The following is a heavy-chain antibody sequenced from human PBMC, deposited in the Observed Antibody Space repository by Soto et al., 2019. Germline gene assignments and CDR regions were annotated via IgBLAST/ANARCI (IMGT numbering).Heavy chain of an antibody. CDR2: ISAYNGNT. CDR1: GYTFTSYG. Sequence: ASVKVSCKASGYTFTSYGISWVRQAPGQGLEWMGWISAYNGNTNYAQKLQGRVTMTTDTSTSIAYMELRSLRSDDTAVYYCARDAGVEGSIAAAGDAFDIWGQGTMVTVSS. V-gene: IGHV1-18*01. J-gene: IGHJ3*02. D-gene: IGHD6-13*01. CDR3: ARDAGVEGSIAAAGDAFDI.